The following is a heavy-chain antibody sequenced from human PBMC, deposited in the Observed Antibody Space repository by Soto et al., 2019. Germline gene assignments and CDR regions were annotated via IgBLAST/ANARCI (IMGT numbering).Heavy chain of an antibody. CDR3: AKGLDGLFDY. CDR1: GFTFSSYG. V-gene: IGHV3-30*18. J-gene: IGHJ4*02. Sequence: GGSLRLSCAASGFTFSSYGMHWVRQAPGKGLEWVAVISYDGSNKYYADSVKGRFTISRDNSKNTLYLQMNSLRAEDTAVYYCAKGLDGLFDYWGQGTLVTVSS. CDR2: ISYDGSNK.